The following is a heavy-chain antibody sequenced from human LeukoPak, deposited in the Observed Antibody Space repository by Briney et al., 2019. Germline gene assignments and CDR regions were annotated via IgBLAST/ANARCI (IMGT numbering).Heavy chain of an antibody. CDR2: ISSSSSYT. V-gene: IGHV3-11*06. J-gene: IGHJ3*02. Sequence: GSLSLSCAASGFTFSDYYMSWIRQAPGKGLAWVSYISSSSSYTNYADSVKGRFTISRDNAKNSLYLQMNSLRAEDTAVYYCARVGRGSYGAFDIWGQGTMVTVSS. CDR1: GFTFSDYY. D-gene: IGHD4-17*01. CDR3: ARVGRGSYGAFDI.